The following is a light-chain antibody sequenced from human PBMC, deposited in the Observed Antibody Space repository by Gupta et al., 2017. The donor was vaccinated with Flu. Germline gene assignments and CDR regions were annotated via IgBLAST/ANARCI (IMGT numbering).Light chain of an antibody. V-gene: IGKV1-5*03. Sequence: DIQMTQSPSTLSASVGDRVTISCRASQSISDWLAWYQQKPGNAPKLLIYRASSLESGVPSRFSGSGSGTEFTLIISSLQPDDFGTYFCQQYHSYSWTFGQGTNVEIK. CDR3: QQYHSYSWT. CDR2: RAS. J-gene: IGKJ1*01. CDR1: QSISDW.